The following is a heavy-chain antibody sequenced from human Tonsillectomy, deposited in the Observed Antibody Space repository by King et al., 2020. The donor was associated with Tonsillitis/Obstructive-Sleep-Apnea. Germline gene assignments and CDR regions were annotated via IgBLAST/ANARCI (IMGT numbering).Heavy chain of an antibody. Sequence: QLQESGPGLVKPSETLSLTCTVSGGAISSSSYYWGWIRQPPGKGLEWIGSIYYSGSTYYNPSLKSRVTISVDTSKNQFSLKLSSVTAADTAVYYCARHVRGDVDYYYMDVWGKGTTVTVSS. CDR2: IYYSGST. CDR1: GGAISSSSYY. V-gene: IGHV4-39*01. CDR3: ARHVRGDVDYYYMDV. D-gene: IGHD2-21*02. J-gene: IGHJ6*03.